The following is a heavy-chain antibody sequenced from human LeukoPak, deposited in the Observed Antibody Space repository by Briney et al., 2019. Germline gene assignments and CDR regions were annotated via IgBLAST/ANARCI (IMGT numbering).Heavy chain of an antibody. V-gene: IGHV4-59*12. D-gene: IGHD4-11*01. CDR3: ARGRMTTVTLNWFDP. CDR1: GDSISSYY. CDR2: IYYSGST. Sequence: SETLSLTCTVSGDSISSYYWSWIRQPPGKGLEWIGYIYYSGSTNYNPSLKSRVTISVDTSKNQFSLKLSSVTAADTAVYYCARGRMTTVTLNWFDPWGQGTLVTVSS. J-gene: IGHJ5*02.